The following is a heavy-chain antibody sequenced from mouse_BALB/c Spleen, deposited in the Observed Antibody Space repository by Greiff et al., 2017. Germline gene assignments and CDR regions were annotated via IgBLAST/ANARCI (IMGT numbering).Heavy chain of an antibody. D-gene: IGHD2-10*02. CDR1: GYTFTSYY. CDR2: INPSNGGT. J-gene: IGHJ4*01. CDR3: TRSRGYGNLYAMDY. V-gene: IGHV1S81*02. Sequence: VKLMESGAELVKPGASVKLSCKASGYTFTSYYMYWVKQRPGQGLEWIGEINPSNGGTNFNEKFKSKATLTVDKSSSTAYMQLSSLTSEDSAVYYCTRSRGYGNLYAMDYWGQGTSVTVSS.